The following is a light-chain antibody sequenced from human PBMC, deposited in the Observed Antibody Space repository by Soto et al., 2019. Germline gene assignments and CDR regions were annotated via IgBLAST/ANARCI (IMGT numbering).Light chain of an antibody. CDR1: SSNIGAGYD. CDR2: GND. CDR3: QSYDSSLSGPFVV. V-gene: IGLV1-40*01. Sequence: QSVLTQPPSVSGAPGQRVTISCTGSSSNIGAGYDVHWYQHLPGTAPKLLIYGNDNRPSGVPERFSGSKSGTSASLAITGLQAEDEADYYCQSYDSSLSGPFVVFGGGTKLTAL. J-gene: IGLJ2*01.